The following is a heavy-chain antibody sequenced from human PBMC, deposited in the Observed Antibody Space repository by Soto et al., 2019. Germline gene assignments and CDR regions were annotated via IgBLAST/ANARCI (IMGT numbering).Heavy chain of an antibody. Sequence: PSETLSLTCAVSGGSISSSNWWSWVRQPPGKGLEWIGYIYYSGSTNYNPSLKSRVTISVDTSKNQFSLKLSSVTAADTAVYYCARAAGVVSSYYYYYGMDVWGQGTTVTAP. D-gene: IGHD3-3*01. J-gene: IGHJ6*02. CDR3: ARAAGVVSSYYYYYGMDV. V-gene: IGHV4-4*02. CDR1: GGSISSSNW. CDR2: IYYSGST.